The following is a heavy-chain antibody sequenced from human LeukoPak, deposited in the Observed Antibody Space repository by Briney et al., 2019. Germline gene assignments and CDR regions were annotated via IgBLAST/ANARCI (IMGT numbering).Heavy chain of an antibody. CDR1: GGSFSGYY. Sequence: SETLSLTCAVYGGSFSGYYWSWIRQPPGKGLEWIGEINHSGSTNYNPSLKSRVTISLDTSKNQFSLKLSSVTAADTAVYYCARATAGTTLFEGIDYWGQGTLVTVSS. V-gene: IGHV4-34*01. CDR2: INHSGST. J-gene: IGHJ4*02. CDR3: ARATAGTTLFEGIDY. D-gene: IGHD1-1*01.